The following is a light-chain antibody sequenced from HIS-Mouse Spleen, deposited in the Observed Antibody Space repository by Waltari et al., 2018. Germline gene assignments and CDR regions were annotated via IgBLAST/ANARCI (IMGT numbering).Light chain of an antibody. CDR3: AAWDDSLSGWV. V-gene: IGLV1-47*01. Sequence: QSVLTQPPSASGTPGQRVTISCSGSSSNIGRNYVYWYQQLPGTAPKLLIYRNNGRPSGVPDRFSCSKSGTSASLAISGRRSEDGADYYCAAWDDSLSGWVFGGGTKLTVL. J-gene: IGLJ3*02. CDR1: SSNIGRNY. CDR2: RNN.